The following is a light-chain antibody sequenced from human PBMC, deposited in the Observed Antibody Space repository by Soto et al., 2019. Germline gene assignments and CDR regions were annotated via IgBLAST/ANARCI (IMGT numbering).Light chain of an antibody. CDR1: QTVSKY. J-gene: IGKJ5*01. V-gene: IGKV3-11*01. CDR3: QQYGSSPLIS. Sequence: EIVLTQSPVTLSLSPGDRATLSCRASQTVSKYLAWYQQKPGQAPRLLIYDASIRATGIPARFSGSGSGTDFTLTISSLEPEDFAVYYCQQYGSSPLISFGQGTDWRL. CDR2: DAS.